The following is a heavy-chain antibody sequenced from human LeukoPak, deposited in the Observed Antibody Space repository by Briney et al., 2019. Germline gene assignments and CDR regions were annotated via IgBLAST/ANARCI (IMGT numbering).Heavy chain of an antibody. CDR1: GFTFSSYA. Sequence: PGRSLRLSCAASGFTFSSYAMHWVRQAPGKGLEWVAVISYDGSNKYYADSVKGRFTISRDNSKNTLYLQMNSLRAEDTAVYYCARHGIGELLGPYDYWGQGTLVTVSS. D-gene: IGHD3-10*01. J-gene: IGHJ4*02. V-gene: IGHV3-30*04. CDR3: ARHGIGELLGPYDY. CDR2: ISYDGSNK.